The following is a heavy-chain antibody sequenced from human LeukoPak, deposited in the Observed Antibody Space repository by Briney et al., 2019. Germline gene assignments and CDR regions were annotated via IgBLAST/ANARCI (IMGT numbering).Heavy chain of an antibody. V-gene: IGHV3-7*01. CDR3: AREGITAAADY. Sequence: GGSLRLSCAASGFTFSSYWMSWVRQAPGKGLEWVANIKQDGSEKYYVDSVRGRFTISRDNAKNSLYLQLNSLRAEDTAVYYCAREGITAAADYWGQGTLVTVSS. D-gene: IGHD6-13*01. CDR2: IKQDGSEK. J-gene: IGHJ4*02. CDR1: GFTFSSYW.